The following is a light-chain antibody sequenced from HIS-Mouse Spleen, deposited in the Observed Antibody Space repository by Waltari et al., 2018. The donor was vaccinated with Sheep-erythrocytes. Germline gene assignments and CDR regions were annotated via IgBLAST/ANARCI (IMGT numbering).Light chain of an antibody. CDR3: QAWDSSTEV. CDR1: NLGDKY. CDR2: QDS. V-gene: IGLV3-1*01. J-gene: IGLJ2*01. Sequence: SYELTQQPSVSVSPGQTASIPCSGDNLGDKYACWYQQKPGQSPVLVIYQDSKRPSGIPERFSGSNSGNTATLTISGTQAMDEADYYCQAWDSSTEVFGGGTKLTVL.